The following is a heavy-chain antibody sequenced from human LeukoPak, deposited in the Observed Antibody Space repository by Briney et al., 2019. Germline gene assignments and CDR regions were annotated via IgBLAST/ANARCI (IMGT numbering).Heavy chain of an antibody. Sequence: GGSLRLSCAASGFTLNTYWMHWVRQAPGKGLVWVSRINTDGSSTDYAESVKGRSTISRDNAKNTLYLQMNSLKPEDTAVYYCARDRPMGVWGKGTTVTVSS. J-gene: IGHJ6*03. CDR2: INTDGSST. CDR1: GFTLNTYW. CDR3: ARDRPMGV. V-gene: IGHV3-74*01.